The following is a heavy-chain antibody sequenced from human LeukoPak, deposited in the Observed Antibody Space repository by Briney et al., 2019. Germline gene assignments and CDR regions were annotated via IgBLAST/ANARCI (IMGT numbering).Heavy chain of an antibody. Sequence: SQTLSLTCAISGDSVSSNSAAWNWLRQSPSRGLEWLGRTYYRSKWYNDYAVSVKSRITINPDTSKNQFSLQLNSVTPEDTAVYYCARSHMGYYDSSGYYNPLFDYWGQGTLVTVSS. V-gene: IGHV6-1*01. J-gene: IGHJ4*02. CDR3: ARSHMGYYDSSGYYNPLFDY. CDR2: TYYRSKWYN. D-gene: IGHD3-22*01. CDR1: GDSVSSNSAA.